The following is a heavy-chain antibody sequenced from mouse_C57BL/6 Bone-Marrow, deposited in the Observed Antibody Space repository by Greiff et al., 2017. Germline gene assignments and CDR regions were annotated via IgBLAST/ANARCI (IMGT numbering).Heavy chain of an antibody. CDR1: GYTFTSYW. D-gene: IGHD1-1*01. V-gene: IGHV1-69*01. Sequence: VQLQQSGAELVMPGASVKLSCKASGYTFTSYWMHWVKQRPGQGLEWIGEIDPSDSYTNYNQKFKGKSTLTVDKSSSTAYMQLSSLTSEDSAVYYCALPNFDYWGQGTTLTVSS. CDR3: ALPNFDY. J-gene: IGHJ2*01. CDR2: IDPSDSYT.